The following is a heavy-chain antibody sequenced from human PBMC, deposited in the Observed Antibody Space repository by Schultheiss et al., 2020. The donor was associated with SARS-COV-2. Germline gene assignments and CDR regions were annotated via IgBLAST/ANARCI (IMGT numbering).Heavy chain of an antibody. D-gene: IGHD2-2*01. J-gene: IGHJ6*03. Sequence: SETLSLTCTVSGGSISSYYWSWIRQPPGKGLEWIGYIYYSGSTNYNPSLKSRVTISVDKSKNQFSLKLSSVTAADTAVYYCARGVVVVPAASYYYYMDVWGTGTTVTVSS. CDR3: ARGVVVVPAASYYYYMDV. CDR1: GGSISSYY. CDR2: IYYSGST. V-gene: IGHV4-59*12.